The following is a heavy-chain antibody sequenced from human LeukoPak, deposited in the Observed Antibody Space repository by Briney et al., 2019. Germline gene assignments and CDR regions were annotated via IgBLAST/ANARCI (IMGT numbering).Heavy chain of an antibody. V-gene: IGHV4-4*02. CDR3: ARVEGSSWVALDY. Sequence: KSSETLSLTCTVSGDSISSSNWWSWVRQPPGKGLEWIGEIYHSGSTNYNPSLKSRVTISVDKSKNQFSLKLSSVTAADTAVYYCARVEGSSWVALDYWGQGTLVTVSS. D-gene: IGHD6-13*01. CDR1: GDSISSSNW. J-gene: IGHJ4*02. CDR2: IYHSGST.